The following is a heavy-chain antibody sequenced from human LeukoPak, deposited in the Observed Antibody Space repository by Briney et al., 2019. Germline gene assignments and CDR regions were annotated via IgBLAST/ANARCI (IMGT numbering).Heavy chain of an antibody. CDR1: GFTFRSYA. CDR2: ISGSGSGT. Sequence: GGSLRLSCAGSGFTFRSYALSWVRQAPGKGLEWVSGISGSGSGTYADSMKGRFTISRDNTQNTLYLQMNSLRGEDTAVYYCARVPENYYDSTGFDYWGQGTLVTVSS. J-gene: IGHJ4*02. CDR3: ARVPENYYDSTGFDY. D-gene: IGHD3-22*01. V-gene: IGHV3-23*01.